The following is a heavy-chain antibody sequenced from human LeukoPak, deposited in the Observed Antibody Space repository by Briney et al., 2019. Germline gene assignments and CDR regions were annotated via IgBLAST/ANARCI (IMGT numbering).Heavy chain of an antibody. CDR2: IYSGGTT. Sequence: PGGSLRLSCTASGFTVSSNYMSWVRQAPGKGLEWVSVIYSGGTTYYADSVKGRFTISRDNSKNTLYLQMNSLRAEDTAVYYCARGHSYSSSWYSHDWFDPWGQGTLVTVSS. D-gene: IGHD6-13*01. CDR3: ARGHSYSSSWYSHDWFDP. J-gene: IGHJ5*02. V-gene: IGHV3-53*01. CDR1: GFTVSSNY.